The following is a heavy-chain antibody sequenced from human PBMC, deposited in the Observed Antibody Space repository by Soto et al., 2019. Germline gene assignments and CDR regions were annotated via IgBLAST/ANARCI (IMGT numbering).Heavy chain of an antibody. Sequence: PSETLSLTCAVSGGSISSGGYSWSWIRQPPGKGLEWIGYIYHSGSTYYNPSLKSRVTISVDRSKDQFSLKLSSVTAADTAVYYCARGSWDFWSGYPAEYFQHWGQGTLVTVSS. CDR3: ARGSWDFWSGYPAEYFQH. D-gene: IGHD3-3*01. CDR1: GGSISSGGYS. CDR2: IYHSGST. V-gene: IGHV4-30-2*01. J-gene: IGHJ1*01.